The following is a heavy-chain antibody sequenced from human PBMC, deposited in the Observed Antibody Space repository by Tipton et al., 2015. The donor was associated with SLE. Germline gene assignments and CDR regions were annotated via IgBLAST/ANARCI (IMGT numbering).Heavy chain of an antibody. CDR1: GDSINNYY. V-gene: IGHV4-59*08. Sequence: TLSLTCIVSGDSINNYYWSWIRQPPGKGLEWIGYIYYSGNTFYNPSLKGRVPISIDTSETQLSLQMTSVTAADAAAYYCARHGAIVWDSSNFFAMDVWGQGTTVTVSS. J-gene: IGHJ6*02. D-gene: IGHD3-16*02. CDR3: ARHGAIVWDSSNFFAMDV. CDR2: IYYSGNT.